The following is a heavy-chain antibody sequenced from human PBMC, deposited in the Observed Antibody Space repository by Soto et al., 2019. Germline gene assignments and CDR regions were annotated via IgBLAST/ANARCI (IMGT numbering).Heavy chain of an antibody. CDR3: ARGGLGIPDSYGFDYGMDV. J-gene: IGHJ6*02. Sequence: QVKLVESGGGVVQPGRSLRLSCVASGFAFNKHAMHWVRQAPGKGLEWVGVVYYDGTTKYSTDSVKGRFTVSRDSSNYRVYLRMSSLRVEDTAVYYCARGGLGIPDSYGFDYGMDVWGQGTSVSVSS. CDR2: VYYDGTTK. D-gene: IGHD2-21*01. V-gene: IGHV3-33*03. CDR1: GFAFNKHA.